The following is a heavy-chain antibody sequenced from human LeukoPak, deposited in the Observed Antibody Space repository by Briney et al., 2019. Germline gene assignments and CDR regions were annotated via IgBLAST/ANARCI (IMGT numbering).Heavy chain of an antibody. D-gene: IGHD3-3*01. Sequence: GRSLRLSCAATGFTFISYTMNWVRQAPGKGLEWISKITIDGSTTYYADSVKGRFTISRDNAKNSLYLQMNSLRVEDTAMYYCARAWGNDFDLNYWGQGTLVTVSS. V-gene: IGHV3-48*04. J-gene: IGHJ4*02. CDR2: ITIDGSTT. CDR3: ARAWGNDFDLNY. CDR1: GFTFISYT.